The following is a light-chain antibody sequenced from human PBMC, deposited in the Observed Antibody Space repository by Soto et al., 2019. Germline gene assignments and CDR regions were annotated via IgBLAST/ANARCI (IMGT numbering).Light chain of an antibody. J-gene: IGLJ2*01. V-gene: IGLV2-8*01. CDR1: SSDVGTYDY. Sequence: QSALTQPPSASGSPGQSVTISCTGTSSDVGTYDYVSWYQQHPGKAPKLMIYEVTKRPSGVPDRFSGSKSGNTASLTVSGLQSEDEADYYCSSYAGNNIFVRFGGGTKVTVL. CDR3: SSYAGNNIFVR. CDR2: EVT.